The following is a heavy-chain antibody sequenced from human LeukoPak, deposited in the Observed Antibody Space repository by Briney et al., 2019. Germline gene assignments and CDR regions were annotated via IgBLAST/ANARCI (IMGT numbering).Heavy chain of an antibody. Sequence: GGSLRLSCAASGFTFRNYGMHWVRQAPGKGLEWVSYISSSGSTIYYADSVKGRFTISRDNAKNSLYLQMNTLRAEDTAVYYCAELGITMIGGVWGKGTTVTISS. D-gene: IGHD3-10*02. CDR2: ISSSGSTI. V-gene: IGHV3-48*03. J-gene: IGHJ6*04. CDR3: AELGITMIGGV. CDR1: GFTFRNYG.